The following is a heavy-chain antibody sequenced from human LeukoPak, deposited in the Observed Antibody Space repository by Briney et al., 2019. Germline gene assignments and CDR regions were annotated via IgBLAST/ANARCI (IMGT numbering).Heavy chain of an antibody. CDR2: IKSKSDGEMR. D-gene: IGHD2-21*02. V-gene: IGHV3-15*01. CDR1: GSTFNNAW. J-gene: IGHJ4*02. CDR3: TTEHIVVVTGTSMGY. Sequence: PGGSLRLSCAASGSTFNNAWMSWVRQAPGKGLEWVGRIKSKSDGEMRDYAEPVKGRFAISRDDSKNTVYLQMNSLKTEDTAVYYCTTEHIVVVTGTSMGYWGQGTLVTVSS.